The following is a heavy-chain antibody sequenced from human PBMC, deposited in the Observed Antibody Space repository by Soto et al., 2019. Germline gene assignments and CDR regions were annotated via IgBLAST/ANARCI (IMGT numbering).Heavy chain of an antibody. V-gene: IGHV4-4*07. D-gene: IGHD2-2*01. J-gene: IGHJ4*02. CDR2: IYPSGEI. CDR3: ARGQQPMGLDK. CDR1: GDSVTTSY. Sequence: QVPLQESGPGLLKPSETLTLPCTVSGDSVTTSYWSWVRQAAGQGLQLLGRIYPSGEINYNPSLRSRLTISTDTYMNQFSLTLTSVTAADTARYYCARGQQPMGLDKWGRGILVTVSS.